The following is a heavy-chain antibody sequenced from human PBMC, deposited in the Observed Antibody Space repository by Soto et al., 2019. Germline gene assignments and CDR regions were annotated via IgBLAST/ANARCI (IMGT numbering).Heavy chain of an antibody. Sequence: GASVKVSCKASGGTFGSYAIRWVRQAPGQGLEWMGDIIPLFTTANYAQQFQGRVTITADESTTTAYMELSGLRSEDTALYYCTKEGTAGGWFDPWGQGTLVTVYS. D-gene: IGHD6-25*01. CDR2: IIPLFTTA. CDR1: GGTFGSYA. V-gene: IGHV1-69*13. CDR3: TKEGTAGGWFDP. J-gene: IGHJ5*02.